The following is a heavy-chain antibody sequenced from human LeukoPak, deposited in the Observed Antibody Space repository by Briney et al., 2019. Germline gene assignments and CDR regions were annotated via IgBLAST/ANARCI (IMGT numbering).Heavy chain of an antibody. J-gene: IGHJ1*01. CDR2: ISGSGGST. CDR3: AKDRRGPTVTPQYFQH. Sequence: GGSLRLSCAASGFTFSSHAMSWLRQAPGRGREWVSAISGSGGSTYYADSVKGRFTVSRDNSKNTLYLHMNSLRAEDTAVYYCAKDRRGPTVTPQYFQHWGQGTLVTVSS. V-gene: IGHV3-23*01. D-gene: IGHD4-17*01. CDR1: GFTFSSHA.